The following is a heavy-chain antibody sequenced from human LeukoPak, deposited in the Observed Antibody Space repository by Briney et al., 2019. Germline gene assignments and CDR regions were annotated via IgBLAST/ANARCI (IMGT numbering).Heavy chain of an antibody. Sequence: ASVKVSCKASGYTFTGYYMHWVRQAPGQGLEWLGWINPITGDTKYAQKFQGSVTMTRDTSISTVYMELSGLTSDDTAIYYCARYFAVPDGGGFDYWGQGTLVTVSS. CDR2: INPITGDT. V-gene: IGHV1-2*02. D-gene: IGHD3-3*01. CDR1: GYTFTGYY. J-gene: IGHJ4*02. CDR3: ARYFAVPDGGGFDY.